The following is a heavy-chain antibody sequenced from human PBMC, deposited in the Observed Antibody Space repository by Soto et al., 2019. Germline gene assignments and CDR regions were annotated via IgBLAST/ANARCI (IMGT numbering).Heavy chain of an antibody. CDR1: GFTFSSYA. CDR2: ISGSGGST. D-gene: IGHD4-4*01. Sequence: PGGSLRLSCAASGFTFSSYAMSWVRQAPGKGLEWVSAISGSGGSTYYADSVKGRFTISRDNSKNTLYLQMNSLRAEDTAVYYCAKSTVRGGYYYYYGMDVWAKGPRSPSP. CDR3: AKSTVRGGYYYYYGMDV. V-gene: IGHV3-23*01. J-gene: IGHJ6*02.